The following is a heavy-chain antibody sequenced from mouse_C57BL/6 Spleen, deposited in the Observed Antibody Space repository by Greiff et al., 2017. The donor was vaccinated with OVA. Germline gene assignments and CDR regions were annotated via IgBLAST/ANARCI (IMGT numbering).Heavy chain of an antibody. CDR1: GYTFTSYW. CDR3: ARGDYDGGPFAY. V-gene: IGHV1-53*01. D-gene: IGHD2-4*01. J-gene: IGHJ3*01. CDR2: INPSNGGT. Sequence: QVQLQQPGTELVKPGASVKLSCKASGYTFTSYWMHWVKQRPGQGLEWIGNINPSNGGTNYNEKFKSKATLTVDKPSSTAYMQLSSLTSEDSAVYYCARGDYDGGPFAYWGQGTLVTVSA.